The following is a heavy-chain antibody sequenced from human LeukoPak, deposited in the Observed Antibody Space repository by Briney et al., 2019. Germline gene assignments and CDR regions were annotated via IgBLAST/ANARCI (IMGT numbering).Heavy chain of an antibody. Sequence: GGSLRLSCAASGFTFSYHAMNWVRHAPGKGLEWVAYIGVGSSSQYYGDSVKGRFTISRDDAKNSVYLQMSLLRAEDAAVYYCAREGDSYGIDYWGQGTLVTVSS. D-gene: IGHD5-18*01. CDR1: GFTFSYHA. CDR2: IGVGSSSQ. CDR3: AREGDSYGIDY. V-gene: IGHV3-48*01. J-gene: IGHJ4*02.